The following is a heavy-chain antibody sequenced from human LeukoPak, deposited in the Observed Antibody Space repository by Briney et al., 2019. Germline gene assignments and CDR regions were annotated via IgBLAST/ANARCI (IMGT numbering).Heavy chain of an antibody. D-gene: IGHD7-27*01. Sequence: SVKVSCRASGGTFSSYTISWVRQAPGQGLEWMGRIIPILGIANYAQKFQGRVTITADKSTSTAYMELSSLRSEDTAVYYCASVWGPKSKYAFDIWGQGTMVTVSS. J-gene: IGHJ3*02. V-gene: IGHV1-69*02. CDR2: IIPILGIA. CDR1: GGTFSSYT. CDR3: ASVWGPKSKYAFDI.